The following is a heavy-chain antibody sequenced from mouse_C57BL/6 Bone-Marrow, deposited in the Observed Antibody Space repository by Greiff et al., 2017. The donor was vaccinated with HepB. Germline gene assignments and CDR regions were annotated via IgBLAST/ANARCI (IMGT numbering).Heavy chain of an antibody. CDR3: ARGAHYYGSTLGD. J-gene: IGHJ3*01. Sequence: QVHVKQPGTELVKPGASVKLSCKASGYTFTSYWMHWVKQRPGQGLEWIGNINPSNGGTNYNEKFKSKATLTVDKSSSTAYMQLSSLTSEDSAVYYCARGAHYYGSTLGDWGQGTLVTVSA. D-gene: IGHD1-1*01. CDR2: INPSNGGT. V-gene: IGHV1-53*01. CDR1: GYTFTSYW.